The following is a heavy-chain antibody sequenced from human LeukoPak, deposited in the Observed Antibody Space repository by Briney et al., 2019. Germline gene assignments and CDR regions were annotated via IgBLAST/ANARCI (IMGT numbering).Heavy chain of an antibody. Sequence: LPGGSLRLSCAASGFTFSSYAMSWVRQAPGKGLEWVSAISGSGGSTYYADSVKGRFTISRDNSKNTLYLQMNGLRAEDTAVYYCAKDYGLLWFGELYGYFDYWGQGTLVTVSS. J-gene: IGHJ4*02. D-gene: IGHD3-10*01. V-gene: IGHV3-23*01. CDR2: ISGSGGST. CDR3: AKDYGLLWFGELYGYFDY. CDR1: GFTFSSYA.